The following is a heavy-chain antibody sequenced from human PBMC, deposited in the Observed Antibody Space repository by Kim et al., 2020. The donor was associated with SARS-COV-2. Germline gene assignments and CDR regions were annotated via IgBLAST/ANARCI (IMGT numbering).Heavy chain of an antibody. CDR2: ISDTGGGI. CDR1: RISFSNYA. J-gene: IGHJ4*02. V-gene: IGHV3-23*01. D-gene: IGHD3-22*01. Sequence: GGSLRLSCAASRISFSNYAMNWVRQAPGKGLEWVATISDTGGGIHYADSVKGRFTISRDNSKNMLYLQMTSLRAEDTAIYYCAKIPWYFDSIWGQGTLVTVSS. CDR3: AKIPWYFDSI.